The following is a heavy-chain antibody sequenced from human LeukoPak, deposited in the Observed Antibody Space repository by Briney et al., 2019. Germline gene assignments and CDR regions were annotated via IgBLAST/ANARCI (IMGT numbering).Heavy chain of an antibody. CDR2: IKSKADGGRA. V-gene: IGHV3-15*01. CDR3: TTEKDLYYYDSSGYFH. Sequence: GGSLRLSCAASGFSFTDAWMSWVRQAPGRGLEWVGRIKSKADGGRAEYAATVKGRFFISRDEAKSTLYVQMNRLRTEDTAVYYCTTEKDLYYYDSSGYFHWGQGSLVTVSS. CDR1: GFSFTDAW. D-gene: IGHD3-22*01. J-gene: IGHJ4*02.